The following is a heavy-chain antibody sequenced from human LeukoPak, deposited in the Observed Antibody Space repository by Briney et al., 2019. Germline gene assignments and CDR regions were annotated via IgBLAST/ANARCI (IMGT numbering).Heavy chain of an antibody. CDR3: AKDWALYCSGGSCYPPFDY. Sequence: GRSLRLSCAASGFTFSSYGMHWVRQAPGKGLEWVAVISYDGSDKYYADSVKGRFTISRDNSKDTLYLQMNSLRAEDTAVYYCAKDWALYCSGGSCYPPFDYWGQGTLVTVSS. CDR2: ISYDGSDK. J-gene: IGHJ4*02. CDR1: GFTFSSYG. V-gene: IGHV3-30*18. D-gene: IGHD2-15*01.